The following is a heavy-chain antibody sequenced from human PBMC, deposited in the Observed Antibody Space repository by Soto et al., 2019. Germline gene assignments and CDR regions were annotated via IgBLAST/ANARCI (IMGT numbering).Heavy chain of an antibody. CDR3: AREGSSSSKYFQQ. CDR1: GYTFTSYG. D-gene: IGHD6-6*01. Sequence: ASVKVSCKASGYTFTSYGISRVRQAPGQGLEWMGWISAYNGNTNYAQKLQGRVTMTTDTSTSTAYMELYTLTSDDTAMYYCAREGSSSSKYFQQWGQGTLVTVSS. V-gene: IGHV1-18*01. CDR2: ISAYNGNT. J-gene: IGHJ1*01.